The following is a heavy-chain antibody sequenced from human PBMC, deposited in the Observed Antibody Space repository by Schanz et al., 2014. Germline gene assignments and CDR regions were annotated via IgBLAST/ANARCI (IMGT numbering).Heavy chain of an antibody. V-gene: IGHV1-18*01. D-gene: IGHD1-26*01. CDR1: GYTFTRSG. CDR3: ARDRDQWDGNYLDY. CDR2: IGGSDGNT. J-gene: IGHJ4*02. Sequence: QVQLVQSGGEVKTPGASVKVSCKASGYTFTRSGISWVRQAPGQGLEWMGWIGGSDGNTKFAQKFQGRVTMTTDTSTSTVYMELRSLTSDDSAVYYCARDRDQWDGNYLDYWGQGTLLIVSS.